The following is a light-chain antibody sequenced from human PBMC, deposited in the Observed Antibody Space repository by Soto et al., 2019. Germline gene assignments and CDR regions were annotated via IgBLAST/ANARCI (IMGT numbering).Light chain of an antibody. CDR2: GAS. V-gene: IGKV3-20*01. Sequence: EIVLTQSPGTLSLSPGERAPLSCRASQSVSSSYLAWFQQKPGQAPSLLLYGASSRATGIPDRFSGSGSGTDFTLTISRLEPEDFAVYYCQQYDNSPPRFTFGPGTKVDIK. J-gene: IGKJ3*01. CDR3: QQYDNSPPRFT. CDR1: QSVSSSY.